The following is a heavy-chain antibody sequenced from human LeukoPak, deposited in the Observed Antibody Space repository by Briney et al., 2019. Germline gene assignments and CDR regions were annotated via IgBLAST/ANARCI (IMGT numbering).Heavy chain of an antibody. Sequence: QSGGSLRLSCAASGFTFSSYAMSWVRQAPGKGLEWVSAISGSGGSTYYADSVKGRFTISRDNSKNTLYLQMNSLRAEDTAVYYCATGYCTNGVCYTKGAFDYWGQGTLVTVSS. CDR3: ATGYCTNGVCYTKGAFDY. J-gene: IGHJ4*02. CDR1: GFTFSSYA. D-gene: IGHD2-8*01. CDR2: ISGSGGST. V-gene: IGHV3-23*01.